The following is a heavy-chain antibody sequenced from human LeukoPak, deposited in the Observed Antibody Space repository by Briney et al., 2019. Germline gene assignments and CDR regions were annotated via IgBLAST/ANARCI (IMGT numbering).Heavy chain of an antibody. Sequence: PGGSLRLSCAASGFTFSSYSMNWVRQAPGKGPEWVANIKEDGSEKYYADSVKGRFTISSANAKNSMFLQMNSLRAEDTGVYYCASSAESGTYYRPVDYWGQGTMVTVSS. J-gene: IGHJ4*02. CDR2: IKEDGSEK. D-gene: IGHD1-26*01. CDR1: GFTFSSYS. CDR3: ASSAESGTYYRPVDY. V-gene: IGHV3-7*01.